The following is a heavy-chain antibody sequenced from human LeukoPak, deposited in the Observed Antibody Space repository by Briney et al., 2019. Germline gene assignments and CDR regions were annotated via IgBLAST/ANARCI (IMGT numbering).Heavy chain of an antibody. D-gene: IGHD6-13*01. CDR3: AREADSGIAAAGIDY. CDR2: ISSSSSYT. V-gene: IGHV3-11*05. CDR1: GFTFSDYY. J-gene: IGHJ4*02. Sequence: GGSLRLSCAASGFTFSDYYMSWIRQAPGKGLEWVSYISSSSSYTYYADSVKGRFTISRDNAKNSLYLQMNSLRAEDTAVYYCAREADSGIAAAGIDYWGQGTLVTVSS.